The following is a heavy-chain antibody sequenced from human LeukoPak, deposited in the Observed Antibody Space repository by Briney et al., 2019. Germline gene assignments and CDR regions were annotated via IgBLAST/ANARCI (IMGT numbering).Heavy chain of an antibody. CDR2: ISSSGSTI. CDR1: GFTFSDYY. J-gene: IGHJ3*02. V-gene: IGHV3-11*04. Sequence: PGGSLRLSCGAPGFTFSDYYMSWIRQAPGKGLEWVSYISSSGSTIYYADSVKGRFPISRDNAKNSLYLQMNSLRAEDTAVYYCATQRGYSYGDAFDIWGQGTMVTVSS. CDR3: ATQRGYSYGDAFDI. D-gene: IGHD5-18*01.